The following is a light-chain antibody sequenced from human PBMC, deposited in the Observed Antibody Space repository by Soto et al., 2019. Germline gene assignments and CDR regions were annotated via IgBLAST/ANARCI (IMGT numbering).Light chain of an antibody. J-gene: IGKJ5*01. CDR3: QQYNSWPIT. CDR1: QSVSPY. V-gene: IGKV3-15*01. CDR2: GAS. Sequence: EIVMAQSPATLSVSPGERATLSCRASQSVSPYLAWYQQKPGQAPRLLIHGASTRATGIPARFSGSESGTEFTLTISSLQSEDFAVYYCQQYNSWPITFGQGTRLEIK.